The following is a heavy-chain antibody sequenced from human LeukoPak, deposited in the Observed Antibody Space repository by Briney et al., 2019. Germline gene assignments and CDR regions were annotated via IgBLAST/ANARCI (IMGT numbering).Heavy chain of an antibody. V-gene: IGHV3-30*02. Sequence: LSGGALRLSCAASGFTFSSYGMHWVRQAPGKGLEWVAFIRYDGSNKYYADSVKGRFTISRDNSKNTLYLQMNSLRAEDTAVYYCAKYEYSYYDILTGYFAFDYWGQGTLISVSS. D-gene: IGHD3-9*01. J-gene: IGHJ4*02. CDR1: GFTFSSYG. CDR3: AKYEYSYYDILTGYFAFDY. CDR2: IRYDGSNK.